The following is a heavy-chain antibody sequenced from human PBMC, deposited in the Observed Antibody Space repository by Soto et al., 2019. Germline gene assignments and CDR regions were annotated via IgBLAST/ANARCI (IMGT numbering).Heavy chain of an antibody. CDR3: AHSYSRYFDWSNYFDY. CDR2: IYWDDDK. J-gene: IGHJ4*02. CDR1: GFSLSTSGVG. D-gene: IGHD3-9*01. Sequence: QITLKESGPTLVKPTQPLTLTCTFSGFSLSTSGVGVGWIRQPPGKALEWLALIYWDDDKRYSPSLKSRLTITKDTSKHQVVLTMTNMDPVDTATYYCAHSYSRYFDWSNYFDYWGQGTLVTVSS. V-gene: IGHV2-5*02.